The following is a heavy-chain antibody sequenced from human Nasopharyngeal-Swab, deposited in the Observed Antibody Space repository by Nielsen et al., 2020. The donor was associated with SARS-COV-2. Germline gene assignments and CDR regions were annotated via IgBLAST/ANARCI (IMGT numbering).Heavy chain of an antibody. CDR3: ARPPSPIGYCSSTSCSVDDY. J-gene: IGHJ4*02. Sequence: KVSCKASGYSFTSYWIGWVRQMPGKGLEWMGIIYPGDSDTRYSPSFQGQVTISADKSISTAYLQWSSLKASDTAMYYCARPPSPIGYCSSTSCSVDDYWGQGTLVTVSS. D-gene: IGHD2-2*01. V-gene: IGHV5-51*01. CDR1: GYSFTSYW. CDR2: IYPGDSDT.